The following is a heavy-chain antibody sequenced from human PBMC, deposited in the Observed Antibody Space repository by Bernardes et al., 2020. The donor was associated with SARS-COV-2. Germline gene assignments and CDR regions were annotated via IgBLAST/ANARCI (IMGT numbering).Heavy chain of an antibody. CDR2: IYPGDSDT. CDR1: DYTFTNYW. V-gene: IGHV5-51*01. D-gene: IGHD4-17*01. J-gene: IGHJ6*02. CDR3: ARRRYGDFGVDV. Sequence: ESLKISCKGSDYTFTNYWIGWVRQMLGKGLEWMGIIYPGDSDTKYSPSFQGRVTISADKSVNTAYLQWSNLKASDTAIYYCARRRYGDFGVDVWGQGTTVTVSS.